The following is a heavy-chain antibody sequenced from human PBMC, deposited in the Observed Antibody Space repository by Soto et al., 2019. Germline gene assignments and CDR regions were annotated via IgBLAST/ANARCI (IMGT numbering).Heavy chain of an antibody. CDR2: ISGSGDGT. D-gene: IGHD2-8*01. CDR3: TRSRRSILMVYGFGGMDV. CDR1: GFTVGSHA. V-gene: IGHV3-23*01. J-gene: IGHJ6*02. Sequence: PGGSLRLSCAASGFTVGSHAMSWARQTPGQGLEWVSSISGSGDGTYYGDSVKGRFTISRDSSSSTLYLQMDNLRGEDTAVYFCTRSRRSILMVYGFGGMDVWGQGTTVTVSS.